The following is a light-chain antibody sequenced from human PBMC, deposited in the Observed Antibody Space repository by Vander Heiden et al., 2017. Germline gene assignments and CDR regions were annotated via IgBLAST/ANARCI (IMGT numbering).Light chain of an antibody. Sequence: DIQMTQSPSSVSASVGDRVTITCRASPSISSWLAWYQQKPGKAPQLLIYPASSLQGGVPSRFSGSGSGTDFTLTISSLQPEDFATYYCQHTDTFPWTFGQGTKVEV. CDR2: PAS. CDR1: PSISSW. V-gene: IGKV1-12*01. J-gene: IGKJ1*01. CDR3: QHTDTFPWT.